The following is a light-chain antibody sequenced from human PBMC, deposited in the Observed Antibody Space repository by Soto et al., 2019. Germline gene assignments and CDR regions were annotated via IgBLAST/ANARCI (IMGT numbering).Light chain of an antibody. V-gene: IGKV3-15*01. Sequence: ELGITKPPATLSESHEARAPLSCRASQSVSSNLAWYQQKHGQAPSLLIYGAFTRATGIPARFSGSGSGTEFTLTISCLQSEDFALYYCQQYNTWPLTFGQGTKGDIK. CDR3: QQYNTWPLT. J-gene: IGKJ1*01. CDR1: QSVSSN. CDR2: GAF.